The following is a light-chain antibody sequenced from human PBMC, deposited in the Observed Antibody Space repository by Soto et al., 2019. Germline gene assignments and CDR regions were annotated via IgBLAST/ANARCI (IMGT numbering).Light chain of an antibody. CDR1: SSDIGSNNY. CDR2: EVS. Sequence: QSALTQPASVSGSPGQSITISCTGTSSDIGSNNYVSWFQQRPGKAPTLIIYEVSNRPSGVSTHFSGSKSGNTASLTISGLLHEDAAEYYCSSYTTTTRLFGGGTKLTVL. CDR3: SSYTTTTRL. J-gene: IGLJ3*02. V-gene: IGLV2-14*01.